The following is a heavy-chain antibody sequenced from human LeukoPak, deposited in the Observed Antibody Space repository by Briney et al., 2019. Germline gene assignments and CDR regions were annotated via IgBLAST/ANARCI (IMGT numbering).Heavy chain of an antibody. V-gene: IGHV3-21*01. D-gene: IGHD6-19*01. Sequence: PGGSLRLSCAASGFTFSSYSMNWVRQAPGKGLEWVSSISSSSSYIYYADSVKGRFTISRDNAKNSLYLQMNSLRAEDTAVYYCARAHGSGWYPYYFDYWGQGTLVTVSS. CDR2: ISSSSSYI. CDR1: GFTFSSYS. J-gene: IGHJ4*02. CDR3: ARAHGSGWYPYYFDY.